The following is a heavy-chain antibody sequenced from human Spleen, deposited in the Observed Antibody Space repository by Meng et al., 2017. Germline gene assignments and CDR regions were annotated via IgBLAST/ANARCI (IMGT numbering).Heavy chain of an antibody. CDR2: INEDGSST. D-gene: IGHD3-10*01. J-gene: IGHJ5*02. Sequence: EVQLVESGGGLVQPGGSLRLSCAASGFTFSSHWMHWVRQAPGKGLAWVSRINEDGSSTTYADSVKGRFTISRDNAKNTVFLQMNSLRADDTAVYYCAGGGNWFNPWGQGTLVTVSS. CDR3: AGGGNWFNP. V-gene: IGHV3-74*03. CDR1: GFTFSSHW.